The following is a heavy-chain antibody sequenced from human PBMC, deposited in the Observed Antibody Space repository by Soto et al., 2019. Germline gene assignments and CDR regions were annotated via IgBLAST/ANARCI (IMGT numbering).Heavy chain of an antibody. D-gene: IGHD1-7*01. Sequence: SVKVSCKASGYTFTGYYMHWVRQAPGQGLEWMGGIIPMFGTANYPLKFQGRVTLSANDSTSTAYMELSSLTSEDTAVYFCARDRSGPGNWNYDTFDVWGQGTMVTVSS. CDR1: GYTFTGYY. CDR2: IIPMFGTA. CDR3: ARDRSGPGNWNYDTFDV. J-gene: IGHJ3*01. V-gene: IGHV1-69*13.